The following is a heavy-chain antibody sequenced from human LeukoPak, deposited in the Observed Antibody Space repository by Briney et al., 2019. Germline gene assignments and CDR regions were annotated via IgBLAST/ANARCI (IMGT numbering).Heavy chain of an antibody. CDR2: INTSVST. CDR3: ARRARFGEPYYSLDY. D-gene: IGHD3-10*01. J-gene: IGHJ4*02. V-gene: IGHV4-4*09. Sequence: PETLSLTRTVSGGSISSFYWSWVRPPAGEGLGWIGYINTSVSTNNNPSLCSQVTISVATAKTQSALKLSTVTAADTAVYYCARRARFGEPYYSLDYWGQGTLVTVSS. CDR1: GGSISSFY.